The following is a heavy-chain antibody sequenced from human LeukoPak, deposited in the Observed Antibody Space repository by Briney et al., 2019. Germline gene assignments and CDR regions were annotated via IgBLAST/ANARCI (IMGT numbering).Heavy chain of an antibody. D-gene: IGHD2-2*01. J-gene: IGHJ4*02. CDR2: ICTDGTTI. CDR3: VRGVPVTPGIDY. V-gene: IGHV3-74*01. CDR1: GFTFSTYC. Sequence: GGSLRLSCTASGFTFSTYCRHWVRQPPGKGLVGVSQICTDGTTIKYADSVKGRSTISRDNAKNTLYLQMNSLRVEDTAVYYCVRGVPVTPGIDYWGQGTLVTVSS.